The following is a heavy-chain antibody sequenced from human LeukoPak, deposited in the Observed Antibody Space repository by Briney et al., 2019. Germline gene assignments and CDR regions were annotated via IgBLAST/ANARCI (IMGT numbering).Heavy chain of an antibody. V-gene: IGHV4-34*01. Sequence: SETLSLTCAVYGGSFSGYYWSWIRQPPGKGLEWIGEINHSGSTNYNPSLKSRVTISVDTSKNQFSLKLSSVTAADTAVYYCARQKRRAVALGDFDYWGQGTLVTVSS. CDR2: INHSGST. D-gene: IGHD6-19*01. CDR3: ARQKRRAVALGDFDY. CDR1: GGSFSGYY. J-gene: IGHJ4*02.